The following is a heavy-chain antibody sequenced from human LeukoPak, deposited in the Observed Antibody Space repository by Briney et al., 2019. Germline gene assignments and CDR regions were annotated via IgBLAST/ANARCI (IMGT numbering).Heavy chain of an antibody. CDR2: IIPIFGTA. J-gene: IGHJ3*02. CDR3: ARDRDGDMTLVRGVPDAFDM. Sequence: SVKVSCKASGGTFSSYAISWVRQAPGQGLEWMGGIIPIFGTANYAQKFQGRVSMTTDTSTRTAYMELRSLRSDDTAVYYCARDRDGDMTLVRGVPDAFDMWGQGTMVTVS. CDR1: GGTFSSYA. V-gene: IGHV1-69*05. D-gene: IGHD3-10*01.